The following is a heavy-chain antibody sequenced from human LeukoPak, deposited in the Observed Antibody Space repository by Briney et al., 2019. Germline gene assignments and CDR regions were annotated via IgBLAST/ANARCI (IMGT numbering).Heavy chain of an antibody. CDR1: GYSFTSYG. J-gene: IGHJ4*02. CDR2: ISAYNGNT. V-gene: IGHV1-18*01. D-gene: IGHD2-15*01. Sequence: GASVKVSCKASGYSFTSYGISWVRQAPGQGLEWMGWISAYNGNTNYAQRLQGRATMTTDTSTSTAYMELRSLISDDTAVYYCARVPSGGPFDQWGQGTLVTVSS. CDR3: ARVPSGGPFDQ.